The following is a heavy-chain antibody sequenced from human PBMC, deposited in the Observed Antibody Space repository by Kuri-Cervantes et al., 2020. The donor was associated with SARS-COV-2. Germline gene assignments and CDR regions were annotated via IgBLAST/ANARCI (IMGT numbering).Heavy chain of an antibody. CDR3: ARDSDTTGYYWYFDL. J-gene: IGHJ2*01. CDR2: TSADRTKE. CDR1: GFTLSGYG. V-gene: IGHV3-33*05. D-gene: IGHD3-22*01. Sequence: GESLKISCAASGFTLSGYGIHWVRQAPGKGLEWVAATSADRTKEYYLDSVKGRFAISRDNYKNTVYLQINSLRAEDTAVYYCARDSDTTGYYWYFDLWGRGTLVTVSS.